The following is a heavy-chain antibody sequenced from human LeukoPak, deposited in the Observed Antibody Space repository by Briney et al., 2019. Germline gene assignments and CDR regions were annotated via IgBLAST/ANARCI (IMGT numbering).Heavy chain of an antibody. Sequence: SETLSLTCTVSGGSISSYYWSWIRQPPGKGLEWIGYIYSSGSTDYNPSLKGRVTISVDSSKNQFSLNLTSVTAADTAVYYCNRHAYYNPQDYFDSWGQGSLVTVSS. CDR3: NRHAYYNPQDYFDS. D-gene: IGHD4/OR15-4a*01. CDR2: IYSSGST. CDR1: GGSISSYY. J-gene: IGHJ4*02. V-gene: IGHV4-59*08.